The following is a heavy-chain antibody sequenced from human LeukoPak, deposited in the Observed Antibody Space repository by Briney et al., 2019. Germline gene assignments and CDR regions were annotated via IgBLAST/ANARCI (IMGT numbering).Heavy chain of an antibody. CDR2: IYYSGST. V-gene: IGHV4-59*01. J-gene: IGHJ5*02. D-gene: IGHD1-26*01. CDR1: GGSISSYY. Sequence: SETMSLTCTVSGGSISSYYWSWIRQPPGKGLEWIGYIYYSGSTNYNPSLKSRVTISVDTSKNQFSLKLSSVTAADTAVYYCAREGATFDPWGQGTLVTVSS. CDR3: AREGATFDP.